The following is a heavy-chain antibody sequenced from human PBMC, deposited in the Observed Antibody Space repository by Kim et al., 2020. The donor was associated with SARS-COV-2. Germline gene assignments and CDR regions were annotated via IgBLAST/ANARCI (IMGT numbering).Heavy chain of an antibody. CDR1: GFTFSSYS. CDR3: ARDLVPLSSGYYYYYYGMVV. D-gene: IGHD3-22*01. V-gene: IGHV3-21*01. J-gene: IGHJ6*02. Sequence: GGSLRLSCAASGFTFSSYSMNWVRQAPGKGLEWVSSISSSSSYIYYADSVKGRFTISRDNAKNSLYLQMNSLRAEDTAVYYCARDLVPLSSGYYYYYYGMVVWGQGTTVTVSS. CDR2: ISSSSSYI.